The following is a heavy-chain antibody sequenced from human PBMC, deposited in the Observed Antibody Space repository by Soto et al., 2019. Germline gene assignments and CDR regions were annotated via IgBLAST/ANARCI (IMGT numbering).Heavy chain of an antibody. J-gene: IGHJ5*02. CDR3: GKDRYGDQSNWFDP. Sequence: QVQLVESGGGVVQPGRSLRLSCAASGFTFSSYGMHWVRQAPGKGLEWVAVISYDGSNKYYADSVKGRFTISRDNSKNTVYLQMNSLRAEDTAVYYCGKDRYGDQSNWFDPWGQGTLVTVSS. CDR2: ISYDGSNK. V-gene: IGHV3-30*18. D-gene: IGHD4-17*01. CDR1: GFTFSSYG.